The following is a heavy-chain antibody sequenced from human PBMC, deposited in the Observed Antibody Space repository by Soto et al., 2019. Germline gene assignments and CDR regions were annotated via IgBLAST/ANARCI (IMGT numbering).Heavy chain of an antibody. CDR1: GYTFTSYG. V-gene: IGHV1-18*01. CDR2: ISAYNGNT. CDR3: ARDPNIVVVVAANGMDV. D-gene: IGHD2-15*01. Sequence: ASVKVSCKASGYTFTSYGISWVRQAPGQGLEWMGWISAYNGNTNYAQKLQGRVTMTTDTSTSTAYMELRSLRSDDTAVYYCARDPNIVVVVAANGMDVWGQGTTVTVSS. J-gene: IGHJ6*02.